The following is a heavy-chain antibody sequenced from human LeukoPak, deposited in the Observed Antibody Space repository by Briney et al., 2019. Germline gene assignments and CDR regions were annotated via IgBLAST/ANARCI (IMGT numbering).Heavy chain of an antibody. D-gene: IGHD6-19*01. V-gene: IGHV1-18*01. CDR3: ARDLIAVAAHYYYMDV. J-gene: IGHJ6*03. CDR2: ISAYNGNT. Sequence: ASVKVSCKASGYTFTNYGISWVRQAPGQGLEWMGWISAYNGNTNYAQKLQGRVTMTTDTSTSTAYMELRSLRSDDTAVYYCARDLIAVAAHYYYMDVWGKGTTVTISS. CDR1: GYTFTNYG.